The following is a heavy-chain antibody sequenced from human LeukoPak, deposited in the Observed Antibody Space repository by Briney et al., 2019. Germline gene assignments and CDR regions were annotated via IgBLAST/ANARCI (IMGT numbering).Heavy chain of an antibody. J-gene: IGHJ4*02. Sequence: GRSLRLSCAASGFTFDDYAMHGVRQAPGKGLEWVSGISWNSGSIAYSDSVKGRFTISRDNAKNSLYLQMNSLRAEDMALYYCAKASGYSSSDFDYWGQGTLVTVSS. CDR1: GFTFDDYA. CDR2: ISWNSGSI. CDR3: AKASGYSSSDFDY. V-gene: IGHV3-9*03. D-gene: IGHD6-13*01.